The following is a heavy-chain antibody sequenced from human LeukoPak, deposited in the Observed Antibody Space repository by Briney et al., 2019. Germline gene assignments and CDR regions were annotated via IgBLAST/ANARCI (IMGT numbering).Heavy chain of an antibody. Sequence: GGSLRLSCAASGFTFTNYWMNWVRQAPGKGLEWVANIKQDGSEKNYVDSLKGRFTISRDNAKNSLYLQMNSLRAEDTAVYYCARTIISSGYYFDFDYWGQGTLVTVSS. D-gene: IGHD3-22*01. CDR2: IKQDGSEK. CDR1: GFTFTNYW. V-gene: IGHV3-7*01. J-gene: IGHJ4*02. CDR3: ARTIISSGYYFDFDY.